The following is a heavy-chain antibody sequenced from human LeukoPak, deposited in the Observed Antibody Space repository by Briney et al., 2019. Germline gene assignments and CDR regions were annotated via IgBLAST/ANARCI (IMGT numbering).Heavy chain of an antibody. V-gene: IGHV3-7*04. CDR1: GFTFSTSW. CDR2: INQDGSEK. CDR3: AKDSSASY. J-gene: IGHJ4*02. D-gene: IGHD3-10*01. Sequence: GGSLRLSCEASGFTFSTSWMSWARQAPGKGPECVANINQDGSEKYYVDSVKGRFTISRDNAQKSLYLQMNSLRADDTAVYYCAKDSSASYWGQGTLVTVSS.